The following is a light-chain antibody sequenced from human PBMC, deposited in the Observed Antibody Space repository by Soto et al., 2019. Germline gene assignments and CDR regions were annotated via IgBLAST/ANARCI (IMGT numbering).Light chain of an antibody. CDR1: ALPKKY. CDR3: LSADSVV. CDR2: KDS. J-gene: IGLJ2*01. V-gene: IGLV3-16*01. Sequence: SYELTQPPSVSVSLGQMARITCSGEALPKKYAYWYQQKPGQFPVLVIYKDSERPSGIPERFSGSSSGTIVTLTISGVQAEDEADYYCLSADSVVFGGGTKLAVL.